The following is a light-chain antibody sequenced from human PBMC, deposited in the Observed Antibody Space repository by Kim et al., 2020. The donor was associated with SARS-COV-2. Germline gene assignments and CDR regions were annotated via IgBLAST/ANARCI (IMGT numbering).Light chain of an antibody. CDR2: DVT. CDR1: SSDVGGYND. J-gene: IGLJ3*02. CDR3: CSYAGSYTPWV. Sequence: QSVTISCTGTSSDVGGYNDVSWYQQHPGKAPKLMIYDVTTRPSGVPDRFSGSKSGNTASLTISGLQAEDEADYYCCSYAGSYTPWVFGGGTQLTVL. V-gene: IGLV2-11*03.